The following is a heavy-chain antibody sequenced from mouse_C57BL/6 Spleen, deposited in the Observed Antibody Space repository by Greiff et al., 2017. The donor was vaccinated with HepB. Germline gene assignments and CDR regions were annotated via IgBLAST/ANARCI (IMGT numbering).Heavy chain of an antibody. V-gene: IGHV5-16*01. Sequence: EVKVVESEGGLVQPGSSMKLSCTASGFTFSDYYMAWVRQVPEKGLEWVANINYDGSSTYYLDSLKSRFIISRDNAKNILYLQMSSLKSEDTATYYCARENDWYFDVWGTGTTVTVSS. J-gene: IGHJ1*03. CDR2: INYDGSST. CDR1: GFTFSDYY. CDR3: ARENDWYFDV.